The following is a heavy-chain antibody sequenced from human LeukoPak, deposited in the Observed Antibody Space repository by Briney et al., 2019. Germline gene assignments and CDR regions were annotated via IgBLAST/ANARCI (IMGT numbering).Heavy chain of an antibody. CDR1: GGSISSGGYY. D-gene: IGHD6-6*01. J-gene: IGHJ4*02. V-gene: IGHV4-31*03. Sequence: PSETLSLTCTVSGGSISSGGYYWSWIRQHSGKGLEWIGYIYYSGSTYYNPSLKSRVTISVDTSKNQFSLKLSSVTAADTAVYYCARAQYSSSSGNFDYWGQGTLVTVSS. CDR3: ARAQYSSSSGNFDY. CDR2: IYYSGST.